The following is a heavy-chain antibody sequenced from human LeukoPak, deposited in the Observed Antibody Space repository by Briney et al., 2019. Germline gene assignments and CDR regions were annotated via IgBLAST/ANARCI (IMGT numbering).Heavy chain of an antibody. D-gene: IGHD6-19*01. CDR2: LYYSGST. V-gene: IGHV4-39*01. Sequence: SETLSLTCTVSGGSISSSSYYWGWIRQPPGKGLEWIGSLYYSGSTYYNPSLKSRVTISVDTSRNQFSLKLSSLTAADTAVYDCARLLGSSGSDCWGQGTLVTVSS. CDR3: ARLLGSSGSDC. J-gene: IGHJ4*02. CDR1: GGSISSSSYY.